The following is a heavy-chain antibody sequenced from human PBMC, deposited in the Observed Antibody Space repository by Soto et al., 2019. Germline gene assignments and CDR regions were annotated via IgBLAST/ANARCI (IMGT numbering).Heavy chain of an antibody. CDR2: IYQSGST. CDR1: GGSISSGGYS. J-gene: IGHJ4*02. CDR3: ARVPEC. V-gene: IGHV4-30-2*01. Sequence: QLQLQESGSGLVKPSQTLSLTCAVSGGSISSGGYSWSWIRQPPGKGLEWIGYIYQSGSTYYNPSIKSRVTISVDWSKNQFSLKLSSVTAADTAVYYSARVPECWRQGTLVTVSS.